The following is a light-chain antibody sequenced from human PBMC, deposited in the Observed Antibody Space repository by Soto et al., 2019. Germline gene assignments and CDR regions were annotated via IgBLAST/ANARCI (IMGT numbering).Light chain of an antibody. CDR2: DVN. V-gene: IGLV2-8*01. Sequence: QSALTQPPSASGSPGQSVAISCTGTDSDIGGYNFVSWYQQHPGKAPKILIYDVNKRPSGVPDRFSGSKSGNTASLTVSGLPAEEDADYCCSAAGATNPYVFGAGTKLTVL. CDR1: DSDIGGYNF. CDR3: SAAGATNPYV. J-gene: IGLJ1*01.